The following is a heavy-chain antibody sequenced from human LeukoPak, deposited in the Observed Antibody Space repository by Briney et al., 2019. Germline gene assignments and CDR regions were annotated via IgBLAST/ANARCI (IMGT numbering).Heavy chain of an antibody. Sequence: PSETLSLTCTVSGGSISSSSYYWGWIRQPPGKGLEWIGSIYYSGGTYYNPSLKSRVTISVDTSKNQFSLKLSSVTAADTAVYYCASGVDYDILTGYYLGGAFDIWGQGTMVTVSS. CDR1: GGSISSSSYY. D-gene: IGHD3-9*01. CDR2: IYYSGGT. J-gene: IGHJ3*02. CDR3: ASGVDYDILTGYYLGGAFDI. V-gene: IGHV4-39*01.